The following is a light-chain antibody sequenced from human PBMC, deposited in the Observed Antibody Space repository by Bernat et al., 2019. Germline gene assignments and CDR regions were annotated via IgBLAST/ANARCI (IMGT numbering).Light chain of an antibody. V-gene: IGKV3-20*01. J-gene: IGKJ2*01. CDR2: GAS. Sequence: EIVLTQSPGTLSLSPGESATLSCTASQSVSSTYLAWYQQTPGQAPRLLMYGASTRATGIPDRFTGSGSGTDFTLTISRLEPEDFAVYYCHEYVTATFGQGTKLEIK. CDR1: QSVSSTY. CDR3: HEYVTAT.